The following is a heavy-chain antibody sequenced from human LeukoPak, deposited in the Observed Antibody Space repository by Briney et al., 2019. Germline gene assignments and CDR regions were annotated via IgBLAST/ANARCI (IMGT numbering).Heavy chain of an antibody. CDR3: ARRYSSGWGLVNWFDP. CDR2: INPNSGGT. Sequence: ASVKVSCKASGYTFTGYYMYWVRQAPGQGLEWMGWINPNSGGTYYAQKFQGRVTMTRDTSISTAYMELSRLRSDDTAVYYCARRYSSGWGLVNWFDPWGQGTLVTVSS. CDR1: GYTFTGYY. D-gene: IGHD6-19*01. J-gene: IGHJ5*02. V-gene: IGHV1-2*02.